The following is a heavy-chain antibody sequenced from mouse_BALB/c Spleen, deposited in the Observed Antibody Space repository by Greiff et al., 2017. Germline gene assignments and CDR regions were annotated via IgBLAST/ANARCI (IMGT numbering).Heavy chain of an antibody. CDR3: ARGDSLFAY. D-gene: IGHD2-4*01. Sequence: EVQVVESGGGLVKPGGSLKLSCAASGFTFSSYAMSWVRQTPEKRLEWVASISSGGSTYYPDSVKGRFTISRDKARNILYLQRSSLRSEDTAMYYCARGDSLFAYWGQGTLVTVSA. V-gene: IGHV5-6-5*01. J-gene: IGHJ3*01. CDR2: ISSGGST. CDR1: GFTFSSYA.